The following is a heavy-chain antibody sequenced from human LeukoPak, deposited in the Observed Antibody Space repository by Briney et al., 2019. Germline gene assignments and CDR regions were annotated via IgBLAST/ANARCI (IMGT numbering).Heavy chain of an antibody. Sequence: GGSLRLSCAASGFTFSDYYMSWIRQAPGKGLEWVSYISSSGSTIYYADSVKGRFTISRGNAKNSLYLQMNSLRAEDTAVYYCARDPFAYDFWSTHYYYMDVWGKGTTVTVSS. CDR3: ARDPFAYDFWSTHYYYMDV. CDR1: GFTFSDYY. V-gene: IGHV3-11*01. CDR2: ISSSGSTI. J-gene: IGHJ6*03. D-gene: IGHD3-3*01.